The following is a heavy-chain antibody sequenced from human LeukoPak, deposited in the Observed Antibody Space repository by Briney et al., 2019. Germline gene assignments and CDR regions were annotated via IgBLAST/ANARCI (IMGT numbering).Heavy chain of an antibody. V-gene: IGHV1-69*13. CDR1: GGTFSSYA. Sequence: SVKVSCKASGGTFSSYAISWVRQAPGQGLEWMGGIIPIFGTANYAQKFQGRVTITADESTSTAYMELSSLRSEDTAVYYCARESAPGTDYYYYYMDVWGKGTTVTVSS. CDR2: IIPIFGTA. D-gene: IGHD6-13*01. J-gene: IGHJ6*03. CDR3: ARESAPGTDYYYYYMDV.